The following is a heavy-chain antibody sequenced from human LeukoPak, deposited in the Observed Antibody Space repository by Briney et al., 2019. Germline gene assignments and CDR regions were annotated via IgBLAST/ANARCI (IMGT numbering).Heavy chain of an antibody. CDR1: GGSFSSHY. J-gene: IGHJ3*02. V-gene: IGHV4-59*11. Sequence: SETLSLTCTVSGGSFSSHYWSWIRQPPGKGLEWIGYIYYSGSTNYNPSLKSRVTISVDTSKNQFSLKLSSVTAADTAVYYCARGLAIFGVVADDAFDIWGQGTMVTVSS. D-gene: IGHD3-3*01. CDR2: IYYSGST. CDR3: ARGLAIFGVVADDAFDI.